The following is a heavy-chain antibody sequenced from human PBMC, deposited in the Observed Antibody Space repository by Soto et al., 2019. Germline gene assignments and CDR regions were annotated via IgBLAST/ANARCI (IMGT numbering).Heavy chain of an antibody. CDR1: GGSISSSNW. J-gene: IGHJ5*02. Sequence: SETLSLTCAVSGGSISSSNWWSWVRQPPGKGLEWIGEIYHSGSTNYNPSLKSRVTISVDTSKNQFSLNLSSVTAADTAVYYCARAYYDASGYGLDPWGQGTLVTVSS. CDR2: IYHSGST. D-gene: IGHD3-22*01. V-gene: IGHV4-4*02. CDR3: ARAYYDASGYGLDP.